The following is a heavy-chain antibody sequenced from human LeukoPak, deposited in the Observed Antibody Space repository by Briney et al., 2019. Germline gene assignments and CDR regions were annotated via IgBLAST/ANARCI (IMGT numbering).Heavy chain of an antibody. Sequence: SSETLSLTCAVYGGPFSGYYWSWIRQPPGKGLEWIGEINHSGSTKYNPSLKSRVTISIDTSKNQFSLKLSSVTAADTAIYYCARVHVNSGYYFGDAFDIWGQGTMVTVSS. J-gene: IGHJ3*02. CDR3: ARVHVNSGYYFGDAFDI. CDR1: GGPFSGYY. V-gene: IGHV4-34*01. CDR2: INHSGST. D-gene: IGHD3-22*01.